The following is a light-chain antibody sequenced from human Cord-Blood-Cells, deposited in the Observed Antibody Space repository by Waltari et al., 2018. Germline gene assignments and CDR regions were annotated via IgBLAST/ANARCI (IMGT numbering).Light chain of an antibody. CDR2: LGS. V-gene: IGKV2-28*01. CDR3: MQALQTPYT. Sequence: VLTQSPLSLPVPPGDPASISCRSSQSLLHSNGYNYLDWYLQKPGQSPQLLIYLGSNRASGVPDRFSGSGSGTDFTLKISRVEAEDVGVYYCMQALQTPYTFGQGTKLEIK. CDR1: QSLLHSNGYNY. J-gene: IGKJ2*01.